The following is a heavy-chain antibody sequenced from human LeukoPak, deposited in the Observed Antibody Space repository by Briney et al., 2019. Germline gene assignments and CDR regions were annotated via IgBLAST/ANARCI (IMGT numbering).Heavy chain of an antibody. Sequence: PGGSLRLSCAASGFTFSSYEMNWVRQAPGKGLEWVSYISSSGSTIYYADSVKGRFTISRDNAKNSLYLQMNSLRAEDTAVYYCAREREDYYESSGRFDYWGQGTLVTVSS. J-gene: IGHJ4*02. V-gene: IGHV3-48*03. CDR3: AREREDYYESSGRFDY. CDR1: GFTFSSYE. D-gene: IGHD3-22*01. CDR2: ISSSGSTI.